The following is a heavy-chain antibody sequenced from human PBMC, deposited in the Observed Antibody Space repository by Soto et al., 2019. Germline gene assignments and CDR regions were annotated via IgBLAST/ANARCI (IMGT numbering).Heavy chain of an antibody. CDR3: ARGIGDHLDY. V-gene: IGHV6-1*01. CDR1: GDSVSSHSAA. Sequence: SQTLSLTCAISGDSVSSHSAAWYWIRQSPSRGLEWLGRTYYRSKWFSDYSQSVKSRIIVNPDTSKNQFSLQLKSVIPEDTAVYYCARGIGDHLDYWGQGALDLVSS. D-gene: IGHD1-26*01. J-gene: IGHJ4*02. CDR2: TYYRSKWFS.